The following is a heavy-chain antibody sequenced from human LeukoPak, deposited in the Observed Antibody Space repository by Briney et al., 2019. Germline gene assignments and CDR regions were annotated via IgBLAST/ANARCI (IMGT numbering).Heavy chain of an antibody. V-gene: IGHV3-11*01. CDR1: GFIFGDYY. Sequence: GSLRLSCAASGFIFGDYYVSWIRQAPGKGLEWISYISSTGNDADSVKGRFTISKDHAKKSVHLEMNSLRDEDAAIYHCAREAVGGRYFDYWGQGTLVAVSS. CDR3: AREAVGGRYFDY. D-gene: IGHD6-19*01. J-gene: IGHJ4*02. CDR2: ISSTG.